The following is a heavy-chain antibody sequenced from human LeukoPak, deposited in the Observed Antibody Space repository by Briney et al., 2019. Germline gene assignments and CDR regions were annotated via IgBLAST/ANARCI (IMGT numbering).Heavy chain of an antibody. V-gene: IGHV3-30-3*01. CDR1: GFTFSSYA. J-gene: IGHJ4*02. CDR2: ISYDGSNK. Sequence: GGSLRLSCAASGFTFSSYAMHWVRQAPDKGLEWVAVISYDGSNKYYADSVKGRFTISRDNSKNTLYLQMNSLRAEDTAVYYCARVGLFYYDSSGSTMPYFDYWGQGTLVTVSS. D-gene: IGHD3-22*01. CDR3: ARVGLFYYDSSGSTMPYFDY.